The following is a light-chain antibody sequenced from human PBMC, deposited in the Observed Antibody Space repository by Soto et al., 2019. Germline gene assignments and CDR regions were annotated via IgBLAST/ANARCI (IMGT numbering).Light chain of an antibody. CDR2: GAS. CDR3: QQYGGSPPT. J-gene: IGKJ4*01. V-gene: IGKV3-20*01. CDR1: QSVSSNY. Sequence: EILLTQSPGTLSLSPGERATLSCRASQSVSSNYLAWYQQKPGQAPRLLISGASSRTTGIPDRFSGSGSGTDFTLSISSLEPEDFAVYYCQQYGGSPPTFGGGTKVDI.